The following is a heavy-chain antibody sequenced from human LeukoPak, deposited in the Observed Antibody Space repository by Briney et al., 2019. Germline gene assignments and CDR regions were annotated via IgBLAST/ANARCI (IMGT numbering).Heavy chain of an antibody. D-gene: IGHD3-10*02. CDR2: ISSSGSTI. J-gene: IGHJ6*04. CDR1: GFTFSTSA. CDR3: AELGITMIGGV. Sequence: GGSLRLSCAASGFTFSTSAMSWVRQAPGKGLEWVSYISSSGSTIYYADSVKGRFTISRDNAKNSLYLQMNSLRAEDTAVYYCAELGITMIGGVWGKGTTVTISS. V-gene: IGHV3-48*03.